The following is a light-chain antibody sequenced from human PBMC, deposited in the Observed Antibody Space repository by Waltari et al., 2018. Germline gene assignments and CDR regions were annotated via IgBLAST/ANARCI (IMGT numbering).Light chain of an antibody. J-gene: IGKJ4*01. CDR1: QSVSSN. CDR3: QHYNNRPLT. Sequence: EIVITQAPVTLSVSPGARATLFCRASQSVSSNLAWYQHKPGRGPRLLIYGASIRATGIPARFTGSGSGTEFTLTISRLQSEDFAVYFCQHYNNRPLTFGGGTKVEI. V-gene: IGKV3-15*01. CDR2: GAS.